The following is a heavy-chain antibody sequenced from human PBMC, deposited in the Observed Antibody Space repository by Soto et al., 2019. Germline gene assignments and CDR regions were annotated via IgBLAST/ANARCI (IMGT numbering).Heavy chain of an antibody. Sequence: PGGSLRLSCAASGFTLSNYAMSWVRQAPGKGLEWVSTISGSGGRIYYADSVKGRFTISRDNSKNTLYLQMSSLRAEDTAVYYCGKTDGVGGQLVDSWGQGTLVTVSS. J-gene: IGHJ4*02. CDR3: GKTDGVGGQLVDS. CDR2: ISGSGGRI. V-gene: IGHV3-23*01. D-gene: IGHD6-6*01. CDR1: GFTLSNYA.